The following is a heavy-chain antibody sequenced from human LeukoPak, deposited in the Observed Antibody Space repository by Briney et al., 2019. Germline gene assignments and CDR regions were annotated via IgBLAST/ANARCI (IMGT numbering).Heavy chain of an antibody. CDR2: ISYDGSNK. D-gene: IGHD3-10*01. V-gene: IGHV3-30*03. CDR3: ARPFGRAFDI. Sequence: GGSLRLSCAASGFTFSSYGMHWVRQAPGKGLEWVAVISYDGSNKYYADSVKGRFTISRDNAKNSLYLQMNSLRAEDTAVYYCARPFGRAFDIWGQGTMVTVSS. CDR1: GFTFSSYG. J-gene: IGHJ3*02.